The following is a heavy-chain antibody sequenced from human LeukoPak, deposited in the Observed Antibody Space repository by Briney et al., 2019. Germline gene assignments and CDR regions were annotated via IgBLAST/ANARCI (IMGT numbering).Heavy chain of an antibody. CDR3: ARAHQIYYYYMDV. J-gene: IGHJ6*03. CDR1: GFTFRSYW. V-gene: IGHV3-74*01. Sequence: GGSLRLSCAASGFTFRSYWMHWVRQAPGKGLVWVSRVKSDGSDSYYADSVKGRFTISRDNAKNTLYLQMHSLRAEDTAAYCCARAHQIYYYYMDVWGKGTTVTVSS. CDR2: VKSDGSDS.